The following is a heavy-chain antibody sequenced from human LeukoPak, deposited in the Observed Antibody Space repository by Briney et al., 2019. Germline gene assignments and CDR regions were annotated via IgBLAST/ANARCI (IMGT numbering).Heavy chain of an antibody. V-gene: IGHV4-59*01. Sequence: SETLSLTCTVSGGSISSYYWSWIRQPPGKGLEWIGYIYYSGSTDYNPSLKSRVTISVDTSKNQFSLKLSSVTAADTAVYYCAGESSSWYGRAFDYWGQGTLVTVSS. CDR3: AGESSSWYGRAFDY. D-gene: IGHD6-13*01. J-gene: IGHJ4*02. CDR2: IYYSGST. CDR1: GGSISSYY.